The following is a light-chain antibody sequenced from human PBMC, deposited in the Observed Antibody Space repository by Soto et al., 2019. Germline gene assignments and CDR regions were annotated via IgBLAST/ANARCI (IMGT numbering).Light chain of an antibody. Sequence: EIEMTQSLATLSVSPGERATLSCRASQSVSSNLAWYQQKPGQAPRLLIYGASTRATAIPARFSGSGSGTEFTLTISSLQSEDFAVYYCQQYNNWPQTFGQGTKVDIK. J-gene: IGKJ1*01. CDR1: QSVSSN. CDR3: QQYNNWPQT. CDR2: GAS. V-gene: IGKV3-15*01.